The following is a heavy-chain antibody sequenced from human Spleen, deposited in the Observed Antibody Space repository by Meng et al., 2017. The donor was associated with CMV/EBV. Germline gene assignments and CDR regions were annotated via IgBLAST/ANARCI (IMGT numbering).Heavy chain of an antibody. CDR2: INQDGNGR. V-gene: IGHV3-7*01. CDR3: ARVDGGYDP. Sequence: LPCAGWGFVFRRNWMTWVRQTAGEGLEWVANINQDGNGRYFVDTVDCRFTMSRDNARNSVYLKMSSLTVADTGRCYFARVDGGYDPWGQGVLVTVSS. D-gene: IGHD3-22*01. CDR1: GFVFRRNW. J-gene: IGHJ5*02.